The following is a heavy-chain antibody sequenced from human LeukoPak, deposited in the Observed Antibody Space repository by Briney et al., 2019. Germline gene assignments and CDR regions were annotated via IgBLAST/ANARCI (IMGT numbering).Heavy chain of an antibody. CDR3: ARGSSSSWFDFDY. Sequence: SETLSLTCTVSGGSISSYYWSWIRQPAGKGLEWIGRIYSSGRTNYNPSLKSRVTMSVDTSKNQFSLKFTSVTDADSAVYYCARGSSSSWFDFDYWGQGTLVTVSS. V-gene: IGHV4-4*07. CDR1: GGSISSYY. J-gene: IGHJ4*02. CDR2: IYSSGRT. D-gene: IGHD6-13*01.